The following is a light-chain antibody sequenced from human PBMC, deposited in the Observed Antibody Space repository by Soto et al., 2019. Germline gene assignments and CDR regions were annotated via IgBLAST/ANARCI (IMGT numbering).Light chain of an antibody. Sequence: DIQMTQSPSALSASVGDRITITCRASQTINTWLAWYQQKPGKAPELLIYTASNLESGVPSRFSGSGSGTKFTLTISSLQPEDSATYYCLQYGTFSQVSFGGGTRVEIK. CDR3: LQYGTFSQVS. CDR1: QTINTW. V-gene: IGKV1-5*03. J-gene: IGKJ4*01. CDR2: TAS.